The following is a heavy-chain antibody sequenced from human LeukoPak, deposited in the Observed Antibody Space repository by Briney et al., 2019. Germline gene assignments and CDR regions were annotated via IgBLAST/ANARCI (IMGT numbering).Heavy chain of an antibody. CDR1: GYTFSGSD. D-gene: IGHD5-18*01. Sequence: ASVKVSCKASGYTFSGSDMHWVRQAPGQGLEWMGWINPNSGDANYPQKFQGRVTMTRDTSISTAYMEMSSLRSDDTAVYYCARDKGSGYLPFDFWGQGTLVTVSS. CDR3: ARDKGSGYLPFDF. V-gene: IGHV1-2*02. J-gene: IGHJ4*02. CDR2: INPNSGDA.